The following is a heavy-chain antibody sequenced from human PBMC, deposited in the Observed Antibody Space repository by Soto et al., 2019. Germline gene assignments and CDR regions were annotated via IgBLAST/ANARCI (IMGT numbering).Heavy chain of an antibody. CDR2: VYYSGNT. V-gene: IGHV4-31*03. D-gene: IGHD7-27*01. CDR3: ARRLTGDGYWFDP. CDR1: GDSISDTDYY. Sequence: SETLSLTCTVSGDSISDTDYYWTWIRQSPGKGLEWIGFVYYSGNTYYNPYTPSLESRVTISVDTSKNQFSLKLTSVTAADTAVYYCARRLTGDGYWFDPWGPGTLVTVSS. J-gene: IGHJ5*02.